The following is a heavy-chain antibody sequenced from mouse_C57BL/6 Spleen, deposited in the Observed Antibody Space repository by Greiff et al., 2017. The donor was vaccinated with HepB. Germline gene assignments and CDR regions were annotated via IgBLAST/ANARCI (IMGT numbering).Heavy chain of an antibody. D-gene: IGHD2-4*01. CDR2: IYPRSGNT. CDR3: AREGDDYDGVDN. V-gene: IGHV1-81*01. CDR1: GYTFTSYG. J-gene: IGHJ2*01. Sequence: VQLQQSGAELARPGASVKLSCKASGYTFTSYGISWVKQRTGQGLEWIGEIYPRSGNTYYNEKFKGKATLTADKSSSTAYMELRSLTSEDSAVYFCAREGDDYDGVDNWGEGATLTVSS.